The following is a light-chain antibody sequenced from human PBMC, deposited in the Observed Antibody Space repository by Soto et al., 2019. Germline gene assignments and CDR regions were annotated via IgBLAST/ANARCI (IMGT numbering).Light chain of an antibody. CDR3: QQYSAYPLT. CDR2: AAS. J-gene: IGKJ5*01. CDR1: EVIKSY. V-gene: IGKV1-16*01. Sequence: DIQMTQSPSSLSASVGDRVTITCRATEVIKSYLAWFQQKPGKAPKSLIYAASTLQSGVPSRFTGSGSVTEFSLAISSLQPEDFATYYCQQYSAYPLTFCQGKRLETK.